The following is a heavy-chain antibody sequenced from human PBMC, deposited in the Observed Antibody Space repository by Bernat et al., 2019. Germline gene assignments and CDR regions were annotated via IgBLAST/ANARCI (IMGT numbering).Heavy chain of an antibody. CDR2: IYSGGST. CDR3: ARAPVGYYGSGSYDFDY. V-gene: IGHV3-66*01. Sequence: EVQLVESGGGLVQPGGSLRLSCAASGFTVSSNYMSWVRQAPGKGLEWVSVIYSGGSTYYADSVKGRFTISRDNSKNRLYLQMNSQRAEDTAVYYGARAPVGYYGSGSYDFDYWGQGTLVTVSS. D-gene: IGHD3-10*01. J-gene: IGHJ4*02. CDR1: GFTVSSNY.